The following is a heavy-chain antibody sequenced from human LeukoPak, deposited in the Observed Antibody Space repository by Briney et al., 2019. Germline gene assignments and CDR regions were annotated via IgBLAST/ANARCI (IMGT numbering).Heavy chain of an antibody. J-gene: IGHJ6*02. D-gene: IGHD3-22*01. V-gene: IGHV4-59*08. CDR2: IYYSGST. CDR1: GGSTSSYY. CDR3: ARFLTYYYDSSGSWDYYYGMDV. Sequence: PSETLSLTCAVSGGSTSSYYWTWIRQPPGKGLEWIGYIYYSGSTNYNPSLKSRVTISVDTSKNQFSLKLSSVTAADTAVYHCARFLTYYYDSSGSWDYYYGMDVWGQGTTVTVSS.